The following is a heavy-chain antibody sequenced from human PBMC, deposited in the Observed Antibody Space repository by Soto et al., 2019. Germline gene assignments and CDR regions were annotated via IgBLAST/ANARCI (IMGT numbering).Heavy chain of an antibody. Sequence: QVQLVQSGAEVKKPGASVKVSCKASGYAFTSYYMHWVRQAPGQGLEWMGIINPSGGSTSYAQKFQGRVTMTMDTSSSTVYMELSRLRSEDTASYYCAKGGPVPSFHIWGQGTMVTVSS. V-gene: IGHV1-46*03. CDR2: INPSGGST. CDR1: GYAFTSYY. D-gene: IGHD2-15*01. CDR3: AKGGPVPSFHI. J-gene: IGHJ3*02.